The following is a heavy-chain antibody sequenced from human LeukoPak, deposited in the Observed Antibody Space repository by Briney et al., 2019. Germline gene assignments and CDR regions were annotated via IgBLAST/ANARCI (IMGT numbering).Heavy chain of an antibody. J-gene: IGHJ6*03. CDR1: GFTFSDYY. Sequence: GGSLRLSCAASGFTFSDYYMSWIRQAPGKGLEWVSYISSSGSTIYYADSVKGRFTISRDNAKNSLYLQMNSLRAEDTAVYYCARETDYGDLYDYCYYMDVWGKGTTVTVSS. V-gene: IGHV3-11*04. CDR2: ISSSGSTI. CDR3: ARETDYGDLYDYCYYMDV. D-gene: IGHD4-17*01.